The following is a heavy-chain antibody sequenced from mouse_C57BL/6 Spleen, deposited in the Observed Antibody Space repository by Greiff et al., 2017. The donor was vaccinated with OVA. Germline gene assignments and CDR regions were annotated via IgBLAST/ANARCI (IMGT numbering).Heavy chain of an antibody. J-gene: IGHJ1*03. CDR1: GYTFTDYN. CDR3: ARYWDGWYFDV. D-gene: IGHD4-1*01. V-gene: IGHV1-22*01. Sequence: EVQLQQSGPELVKPGASVKMSCKASGYTFTDYNMHWVKQSHGKSLEWIGYINPNNGGTSYNQKFKGKATLTVNKSSSTAYMELSSLTSEDAAVYYCARYWDGWYFDVWGTGTTVTVSS. CDR2: INPNNGGT.